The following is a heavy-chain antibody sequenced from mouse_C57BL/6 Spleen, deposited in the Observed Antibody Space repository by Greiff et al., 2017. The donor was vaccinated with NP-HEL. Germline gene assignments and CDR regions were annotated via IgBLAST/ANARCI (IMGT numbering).Heavy chain of an antibody. CDR2: IYPRSGNT. Sequence: QVQLQESGAELARPGASVKLSCKASGYTFTSYGISWVKQRTGQGLEWIGEIYPRSGNTYYNEKFKGKATLTADKSSSTAYMELRSLTSEDSAVYFCAREDYYGHFDDWGQGTTLTVAS. CDR3: AREDYYGHFDD. D-gene: IGHD1-2*01. J-gene: IGHJ2*01. CDR1: GYTFTSYG. V-gene: IGHV1-81*01.